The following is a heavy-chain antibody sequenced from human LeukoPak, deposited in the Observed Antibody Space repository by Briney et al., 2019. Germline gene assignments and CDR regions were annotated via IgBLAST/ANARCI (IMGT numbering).Heavy chain of an antibody. Sequence: GESLKISCKGSGYTFSSYWIGWVRQMPGKGLEWMGIVYPGDSDTRYSPSFQGQVTFSADKSNSTAYLQWSSLKASDTAMYFCARHETYESGSYPFDYWGQGTLVTVSS. CDR1: GYTFSSYW. CDR3: ARHETYESGSYPFDY. CDR2: VYPGDSDT. J-gene: IGHJ4*02. D-gene: IGHD3-10*01. V-gene: IGHV5-51*01.